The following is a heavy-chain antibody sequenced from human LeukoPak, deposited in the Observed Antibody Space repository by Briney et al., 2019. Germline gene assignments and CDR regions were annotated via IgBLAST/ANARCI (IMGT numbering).Heavy chain of an antibody. CDR3: ATPHDYYDSSGYYHTKGYYFDY. D-gene: IGHD3-22*01. Sequence: SVKVSCKASGGTFSSYAISWVRQAPGQGLEWMGGIIPIFGTANYAQKFQGRVTITADESTSTAYMELSSLRSEDTAVYYCATPHDYYDSSGYYHTKGYYFDYWGQGTLVTVSS. CDR1: GGTFSSYA. J-gene: IGHJ4*02. V-gene: IGHV1-69*13. CDR2: IIPIFGTA.